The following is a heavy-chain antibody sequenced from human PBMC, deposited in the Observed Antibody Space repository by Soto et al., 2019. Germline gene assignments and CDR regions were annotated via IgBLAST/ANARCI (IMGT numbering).Heavy chain of an antibody. V-gene: IGHV2-26*01. CDR3: ARYYYYGMDV. CDR1: GFSLSNARMG. Sequence: QVTLKESGPVLVKPTETLTLTCTVSGFSLSNARMGVSWICQPPGKALEWLAHIFSNDEKSYSTSLKSRLTLSKDTSKSQVVLTMTNMDPVDTATYYCARYYYYGMDVWGQGTTVTVSS. J-gene: IGHJ6*02. CDR2: IFSNDEK.